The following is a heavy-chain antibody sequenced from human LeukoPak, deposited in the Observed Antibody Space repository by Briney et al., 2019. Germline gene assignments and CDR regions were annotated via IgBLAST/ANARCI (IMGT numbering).Heavy chain of an antibody. J-gene: IGHJ4*02. V-gene: IGHV3-7*01. CDR2: IKQDGSEK. CDR1: GFTFSDYY. CDR3: ARDFRTAIAVAGLDY. D-gene: IGHD6-19*01. Sequence: GGSLRLSCAASGFTFSDYYMSWVRQAPGKGLEWVANIKQDGSEKYYVDSVKGRFTISRDNAKNSLYLQMNSLRAEDTAVYYCARDFRTAIAVAGLDYWGQGTLVTVSS.